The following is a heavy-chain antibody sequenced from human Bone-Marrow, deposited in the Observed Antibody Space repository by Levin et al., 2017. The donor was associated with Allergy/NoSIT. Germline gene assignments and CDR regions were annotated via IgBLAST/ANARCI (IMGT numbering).Heavy chain of an antibody. CDR2: ISASGGTT. D-gene: IGHD6-13*01. V-gene: IGHV3-23*01. CDR1: GFAFSGYA. Sequence: GESLKISCAASGFAFSGYAMNWVRQAPGKGLEWVSGISASGGTTYYADSVKGRFTISRDRSKNTLYLQMDSLRAEDTALYYCTKGVTAAGTSSLAFDYWGQGAQVTVSS. CDR3: TKGVTAAGTSSLAFDY. J-gene: IGHJ4*02.